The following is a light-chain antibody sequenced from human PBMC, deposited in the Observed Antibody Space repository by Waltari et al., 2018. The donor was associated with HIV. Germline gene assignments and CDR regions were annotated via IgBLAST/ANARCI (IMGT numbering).Light chain of an antibody. Sequence: SYELTQPPSLSVSPGQTARITCSGNKLGEKYVYWYQQRPGQSPLLVIYQDTKRPSGIPERFSGSNSGDTATLTISGTQAMDDADYYCHAGDSGTGVFGTGTKVSVL. J-gene: IGLJ1*01. CDR3: HAGDSGTGV. CDR1: KLGEKY. V-gene: IGLV3-1*01. CDR2: QDT.